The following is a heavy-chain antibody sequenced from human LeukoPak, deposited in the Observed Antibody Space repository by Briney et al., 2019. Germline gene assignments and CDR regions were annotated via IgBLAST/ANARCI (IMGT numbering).Heavy chain of an antibody. CDR2: INEDGSEK. CDR1: GFTFSTYW. Sequence: GGSLRLSCVASGFTFSTYWMTWVRQAPGKGVEWVANINEDGSEKHYVDFVKGRFTVSRDNAKNSLYLQMSSLRVEDTAVYYCAREEAGGPDYWGQGTLVTVSS. CDR3: AREEAGGPDY. V-gene: IGHV3-7*01. J-gene: IGHJ4*02. D-gene: IGHD3-16*01.